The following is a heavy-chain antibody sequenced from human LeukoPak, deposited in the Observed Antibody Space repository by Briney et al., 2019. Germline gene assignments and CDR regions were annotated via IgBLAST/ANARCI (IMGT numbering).Heavy chain of an antibody. CDR2: IKQDGSEK. V-gene: IGHV3-7*01. CDR1: GFTLSSYW. Sequence: PGGSLRLSCAASGFTLSSYWMSWVRQAPGKGLEWVANIKQDGSEKYYVDSVKGRFTISRDNARNSLYLQMNSLRAEDTAVYYCARARYYYYMDVWGKGTTVTISS. J-gene: IGHJ6*03. CDR3: ARARYYYYMDV.